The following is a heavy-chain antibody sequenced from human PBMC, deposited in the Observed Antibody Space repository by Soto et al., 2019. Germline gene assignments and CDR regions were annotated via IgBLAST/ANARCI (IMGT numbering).Heavy chain of an antibody. CDR1: GFTFSNYA. CDR2: IRGSGGPT. V-gene: IGHV3-23*01. Sequence: EVQLLESGGDLVQPGGSRRLSCAASGFTFSNYAMSWVRQAPGQGLEWVSLIRGSGGPTNYADSVKGRFTVSRDNSKNMLFLQMNSLKVEDTAVYYCVKDFRGGYDWTHDWGQGTLVTVSS. CDR3: VKDFRGGYDWTHD. D-gene: IGHD5-12*01. J-gene: IGHJ1*01.